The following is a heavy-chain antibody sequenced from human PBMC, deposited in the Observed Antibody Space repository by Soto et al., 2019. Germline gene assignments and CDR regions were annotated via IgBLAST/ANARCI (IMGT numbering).Heavy chain of an antibody. Sequence: QVQLQESGPGLVKPSQTLSLTCSVSGGSISSGPYYWTWIRQHPGKGQEWIGYINYSGGTFYNPSLKSRISISSDTATNQFSLRLTSVTAADTAVYYCARERLDSSDYNSGAFDIWGQGTMVTVSS. J-gene: IGHJ3*02. CDR1: GGSISSGPYY. V-gene: IGHV4-31*03. CDR2: INYSGGT. CDR3: ARERLDSSDYNSGAFDI. D-gene: IGHD6-19*01.